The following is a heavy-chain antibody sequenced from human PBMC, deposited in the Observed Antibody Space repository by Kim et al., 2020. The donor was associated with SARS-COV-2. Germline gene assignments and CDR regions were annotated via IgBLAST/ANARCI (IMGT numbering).Heavy chain of an antibody. CDR1: GFTFDDYT. J-gene: IGHJ4*02. CDR3: AKDAIPFGGNVALFDY. V-gene: IGHV3-43*01. D-gene: IGHD2-15*01. Sequence: GGSLRLSCAASGFTFDDYTMHWVRQAPGKGLEWVSLISWDGGSTYYADSVKGRFTISRDNSKNSLYLQMNSLRTEDTALYYCAKDAIPFGGNVALFDYWGQGTLVTVSS. CDR2: ISWDGGST.